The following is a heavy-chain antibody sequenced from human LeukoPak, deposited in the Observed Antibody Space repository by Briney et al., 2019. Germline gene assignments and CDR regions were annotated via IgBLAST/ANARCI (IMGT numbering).Heavy chain of an antibody. CDR3: ARGRYDILTGHYYFDY. Sequence: QPGGSLRLSCAASGFTFSSYWMHWVRQAPGKGLVWVSRINSDGGSTIYADSVKGRFTISRDNAKNTLYLQMNSLRAEDTAVYYCARGRYDILTGHYYFDYWGQGTLVTVSS. CDR2: INSDGGST. D-gene: IGHD3-9*01. J-gene: IGHJ4*02. V-gene: IGHV3-74*01. CDR1: GFTFSSYW.